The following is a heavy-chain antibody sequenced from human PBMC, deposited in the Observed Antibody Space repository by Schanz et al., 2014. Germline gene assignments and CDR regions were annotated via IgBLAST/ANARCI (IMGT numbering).Heavy chain of an antibody. CDR1: GFTFSSYA. V-gene: IGHV3-23*04. Sequence: EVQLVESGGGLVQPGGSLRLSCTASGFTFSSYAMGWVRQAPGKGLEWVSSISSGGGSTYYADSVKGRFTISRDNSKNTLYLQMKSLRAEDTAVYYCARIGGSVFDYWAQGTLVTVSS. J-gene: IGHJ4*02. CDR3: ARIGGSVFDY. CDR2: ISSGGGST. D-gene: IGHD3-10*01.